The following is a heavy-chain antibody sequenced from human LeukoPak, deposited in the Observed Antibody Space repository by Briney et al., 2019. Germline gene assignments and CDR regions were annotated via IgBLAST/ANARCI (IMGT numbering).Heavy chain of an antibody. D-gene: IGHD6-19*01. V-gene: IGHV4-34*01. CDR3: ASGYTSGWQNDY. CDR1: EFSFSSYS. CDR2: INHSGST. Sequence: GSLRLSCAASEFSFSSYSMNWVRQAPGKGLEWIGEINHSGSTNYNPTLKSRVTISVDTSKNQFSLKVSSVTAADTAVYYCASGYTSGWQNDYWGQGTLVTVSS. J-gene: IGHJ4*02.